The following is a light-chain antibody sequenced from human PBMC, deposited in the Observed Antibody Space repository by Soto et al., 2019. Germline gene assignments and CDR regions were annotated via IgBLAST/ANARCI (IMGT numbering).Light chain of an antibody. V-gene: IGLV2-23*01. CDR2: EGS. J-gene: IGLJ1*01. Sequence: QSVPSHASSVSGSPGQSITISCSGTTSDVGTFGLVSWFQQHPGKAPKLMIYEGSKRPAGVSKRFSGSKSGDTASLTISGLQAEDEADYYCSSYAGSTTFYVFGTGTKVTVL. CDR3: SSYAGSTTFYV. CDR1: TSDVGTFGL.